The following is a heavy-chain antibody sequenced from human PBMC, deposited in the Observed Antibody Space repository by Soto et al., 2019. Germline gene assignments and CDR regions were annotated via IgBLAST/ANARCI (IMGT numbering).Heavy chain of an antibody. D-gene: IGHD5-18*01. Sequence: GGSLRLSCAASGFTFDDFSMHWVRQAPGKGLEWVSLITWNGGTTYYADSVKGRFTISRDNSKNSLYLQMNSLSTEDTAFYYCAKGLRTPMVLGWFDPLGQGTLVTVSS. V-gene: IGHV3-43*01. CDR2: ITWNGGTT. CDR3: AKGLRTPMVLGWFDP. J-gene: IGHJ5*02. CDR1: GFTFDDFS.